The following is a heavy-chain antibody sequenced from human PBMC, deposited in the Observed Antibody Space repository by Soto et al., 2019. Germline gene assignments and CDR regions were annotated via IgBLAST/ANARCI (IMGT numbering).Heavy chain of an antibody. D-gene: IGHD4-17*01. CDR3: AKPATETTTYYRHRIAF. J-gene: IGHJ6*02. V-gene: IGHV3-23*01. CDR2: ISVSGGST. CDR1: VFTFSSYS. Sequence: QSGGSLRLSCAASVFTFSSYSMSWVRQAPGKGLECVSAISVSGGSTYYADSVKGRFTISRESSKNTVYLEMNSLRAEDTAVYYCAKPATETTTYYRHRIAFWAQGTSVTGSS.